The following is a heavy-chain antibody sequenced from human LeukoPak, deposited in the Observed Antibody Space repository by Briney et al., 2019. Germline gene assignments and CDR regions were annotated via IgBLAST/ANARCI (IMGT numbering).Heavy chain of an antibody. J-gene: IGHJ4*02. CDR1: GYTFTSYD. CDR2: MNPNSGNT. D-gene: IGHD3-10*01. Sequence: ASVKVSCKASGYTFTSYDINWVRQATGQGLEWMGWMNPNSGNTGYAQKFQGRVTITGNTSISTAYMELSSLRSEDTAVYYCARVIAMVRGKAGNYYFDYWGQGTLVTVSS. V-gene: IGHV1-8*03. CDR3: ARVIAMVRGKAGNYYFDY.